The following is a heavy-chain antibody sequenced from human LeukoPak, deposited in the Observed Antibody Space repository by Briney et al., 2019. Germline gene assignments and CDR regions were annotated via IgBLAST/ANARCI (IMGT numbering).Heavy chain of an antibody. CDR3: ARGRAVARRYYFDY. Sequence: SGTLSLTCAVSGGSISSSNWWSWVRQPPGKGLEWIGEIYHSGSTNYNPSLKSRVTISVDTPKNQFSLKLSSVTAADTAVYYCARGRAVARRYYFDYWGQGTLVTVSS. CDR1: GGSISSSNW. J-gene: IGHJ4*02. D-gene: IGHD6-19*01. CDR2: IYHSGST. V-gene: IGHV4-4*02.